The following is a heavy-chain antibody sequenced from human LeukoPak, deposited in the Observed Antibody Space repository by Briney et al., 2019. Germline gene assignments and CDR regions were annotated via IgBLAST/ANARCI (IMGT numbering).Heavy chain of an antibody. D-gene: IGHD1-26*01. V-gene: IGHV4-34*01. Sequence: PSETLSLTCAVYGGSFSGYYWSWIRQPPGKGLEWIGEINHSGSTNYNPSLKSRVTISVDTSKNQFSLKLSSVTAADTAVYYCARGVGLGATPILYWGQGTLVTVSS. CDR1: GGSFSGYY. J-gene: IGHJ4*02. CDR2: INHSGST. CDR3: ARGVGLGATPILY.